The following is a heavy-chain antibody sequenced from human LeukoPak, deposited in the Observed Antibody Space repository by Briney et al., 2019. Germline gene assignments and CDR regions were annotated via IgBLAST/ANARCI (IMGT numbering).Heavy chain of an antibody. CDR2: IYTSGST. CDR1: GGSISSGSYY. V-gene: IGHV4-61*02. J-gene: IGHJ4*02. D-gene: IGHD1-26*01. Sequence: PPQTLSLTCTVSGGSISSGSYYWSWIRQPAGKGLEWIGRIYTSGSTNYNPSLKSRVTISVDTSKNQFSLKLSSVTAADTAVYYCARVSGSCLDYWGQGTLVTVSS. CDR3: ARVSGSCLDY.